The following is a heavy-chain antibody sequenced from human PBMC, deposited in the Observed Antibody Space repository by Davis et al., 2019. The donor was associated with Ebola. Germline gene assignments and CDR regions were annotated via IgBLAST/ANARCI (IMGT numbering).Heavy chain of an antibody. CDR2: ISYDGSNK. J-gene: IGHJ5*02. V-gene: IGHV3-30-3*01. CDR1: GLTFTNYA. D-gene: IGHD2-2*01. Sequence: PGGSLRLSCAASGLTFTNYAMHWVRQAPGKGLEWVAVISYDGSNKYYADSVKGRFTISRDNSKNTLYLQMNSLRAEDTAVYYCARGRQLLQTAHNWFDPWGQGTLVTVSS. CDR3: ARGRQLLQTAHNWFDP.